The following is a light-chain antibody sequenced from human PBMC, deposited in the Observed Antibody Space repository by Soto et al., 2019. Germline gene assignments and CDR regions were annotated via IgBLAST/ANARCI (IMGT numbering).Light chain of an antibody. CDR3: QQYGDSPLT. CDR2: DAS. Sequence: EIVLTQSPGTLSLSPGERATISCRASQSLSSSQLAWYQQKPGQAPRLLIHDASSRATGISDRFTGSGSGTDFTLTITTLEPEDFAVYHCQQYGDSPLTFGGGTKVDI. J-gene: IGKJ4*01. V-gene: IGKV3-20*01. CDR1: QSLSSSQ.